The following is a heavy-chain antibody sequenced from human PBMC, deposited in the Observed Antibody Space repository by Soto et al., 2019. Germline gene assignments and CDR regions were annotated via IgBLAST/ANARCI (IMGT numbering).Heavy chain of an antibody. CDR1: GFTFRTDW. CDR2: IKEDGSGK. D-gene: IGHD6-6*01. V-gene: IGHV3-7*05. Sequence: EVPLVESGGGLVQPGGSLRLSCTASGFTFRTDWMSWVRQAPGKGLEWVANIKEDGSGKDYVDSVKGRFTISRDNAKNSLYLQMNSLRAEDTAVYYCARVGDGYSSSSTDYWGQGTLVTVSS. J-gene: IGHJ4*02. CDR3: ARVGDGYSSSSTDY.